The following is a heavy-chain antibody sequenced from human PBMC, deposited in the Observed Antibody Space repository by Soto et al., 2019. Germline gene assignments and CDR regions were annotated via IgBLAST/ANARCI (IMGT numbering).Heavy chain of an antibody. V-gene: IGHV3-30*18. Sequence: CLRLSCAVSGFPFSNYGMYWVRQAPGKGLEWVAHISYDGSNKYYADSVKGRFTISRDNSMNTLYLQMNNLRTEDSAVYYCAKGSGEKYYYYYYGLDVWGQGTTVTVSS. CDR3: AKGSGEKYYYYYYGLDV. J-gene: IGHJ6*02. D-gene: IGHD6-25*01. CDR2: ISYDGSNK. CDR1: GFPFSNYG.